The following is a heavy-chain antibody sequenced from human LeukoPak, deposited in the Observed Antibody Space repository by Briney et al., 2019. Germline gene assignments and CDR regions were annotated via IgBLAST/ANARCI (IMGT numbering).Heavy chain of an antibody. CDR1: GYTFTSYG. Sequence: GASVKVSCKASGYTFTSYGISWVRQAPGQGLEWMGWISAYNGNTNYAQKLQGRVTMTTDTSTSTAYMELRSLRSDDTAVYYCARDQLSPDRWFGELFSVYYYGMDVWGQGTTVTVSS. D-gene: IGHD3-10*01. CDR2: ISAYNGNT. V-gene: IGHV1-18*01. J-gene: IGHJ6*02. CDR3: ARDQLSPDRWFGELFSVYYYGMDV.